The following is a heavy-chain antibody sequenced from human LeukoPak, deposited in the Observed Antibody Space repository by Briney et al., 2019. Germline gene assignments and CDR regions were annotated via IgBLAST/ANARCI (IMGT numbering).Heavy chain of an antibody. CDR3: AREEQQLAHFDY. V-gene: IGHV3-53*05. Sequence: GGSLRLSCAASGFTVSSNYMSWVRQAPGKGLEWVSVIYSGGSTYYADSVKGRFTISRDNSKNTLYLQMNSLRAEDTAVYYCAREEQQLAHFDYWGQGTLVTVSS. CDR2: IYSGGST. J-gene: IGHJ4*02. D-gene: IGHD6-13*01. CDR1: GFTVSSNY.